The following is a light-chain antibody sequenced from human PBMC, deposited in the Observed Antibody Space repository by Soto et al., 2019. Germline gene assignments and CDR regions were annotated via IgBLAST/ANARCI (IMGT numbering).Light chain of an antibody. Sequence: DIQMTQSPSSLSVSIGDRVIITCRASQSISTYLNWYRQKSGAAPELLIYDASTLQSGVPSRFRGGASGTDFTLTISSLQLDDFATYYCQQSYNTPLTFGQGTKVEIK. J-gene: IGKJ1*01. CDR1: QSISTY. V-gene: IGKV1-39*01. CDR3: QQSYNTPLT. CDR2: DAS.